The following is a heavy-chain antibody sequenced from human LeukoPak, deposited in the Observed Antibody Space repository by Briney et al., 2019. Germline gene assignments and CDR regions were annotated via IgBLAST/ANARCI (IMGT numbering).Heavy chain of an antibody. CDR1: GFTFDDYT. D-gene: IGHD2-15*01. J-gene: IGHJ6*03. Sequence: PGGSLRLSCAASGFTFDDYTMHWVRQAPGKGPEWVSLISWDGGSTYYADSVKGRFTISRDNSKNSLYLQMNSLRTEDTALYYCAKDGTYCSGGSCYSEGPYYYYMDVWGKGTTVTVSS. V-gene: IGHV3-43*01. CDR3: AKDGTYCSGGSCYSEGPYYYYMDV. CDR2: ISWDGGST.